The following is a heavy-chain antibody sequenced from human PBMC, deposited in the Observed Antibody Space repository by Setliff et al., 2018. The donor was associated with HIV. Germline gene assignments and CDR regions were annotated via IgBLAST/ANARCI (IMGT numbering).Heavy chain of an antibody. V-gene: IGHV5-51*01. D-gene: IGHD3-22*01. Sequence: PGESLKISCKGSGYSFSNYWIGWVRQMPGKGLEWMGIIYPGDSDARYSPSFQGQVTISVDKSISTAYLQWGSLKAEDTAMYHCVTDSKYDSSGYHYYWGQGTLVTVSS. J-gene: IGHJ4*02. CDR3: VTDSKYDSSGYHYY. CDR2: IYPGDSDA. CDR1: GYSFSNYW.